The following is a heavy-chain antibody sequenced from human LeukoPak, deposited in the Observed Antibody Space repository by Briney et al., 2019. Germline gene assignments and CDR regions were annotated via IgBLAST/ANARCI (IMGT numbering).Heavy chain of an antibody. D-gene: IGHD6-19*01. CDR3: ARTVAGTNDY. Sequence: SETLSLTCAVYGGSFSGYYWSWIRQPPGKGLEWIGEINHSGSTNYNPSLKSRVTISVDTSKNQFSLKLSSVTAADTAVYYCARTVAGTNDYWGQGTLVTVSS. CDR1: GGSFSGYY. V-gene: IGHV4-34*01. J-gene: IGHJ4*02. CDR2: INHSGST.